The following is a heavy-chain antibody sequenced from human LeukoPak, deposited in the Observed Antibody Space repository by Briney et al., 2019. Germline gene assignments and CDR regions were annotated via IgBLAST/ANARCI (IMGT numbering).Heavy chain of an antibody. V-gene: IGHV4-34*01. Sequence: PSETLSLTCTVSGVSISSDYWSWLRQPPGKGLEWIGEINHSGSTNYNPSLKSRVTISVDTSKNQFSLKLSSVPAADTAVYYCARGPYYYDKFDYWGQGTLVTVSS. D-gene: IGHD3-22*01. CDR1: GVSISSDY. CDR2: INHSGST. J-gene: IGHJ4*02. CDR3: ARGPYYYDKFDY.